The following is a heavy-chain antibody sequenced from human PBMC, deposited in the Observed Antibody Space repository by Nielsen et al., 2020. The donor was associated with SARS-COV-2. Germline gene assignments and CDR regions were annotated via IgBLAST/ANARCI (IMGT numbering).Heavy chain of an antibody. CDR3: AEDIEVITIFGVVITSYSFDY. CDR2: ISPAGDTI. V-gene: IGHV3-11*01. J-gene: IGHJ4*02. CDR1: GFTFSDYY. Sequence: GESLKISCAGSGFTFSDYYLAWIRQAPGKGLEWVSYISPAGDTIYYAPSVKGRFTVSRDNSKNTLYLQMNSLRAEDTAVYYCAEDIEVITIFGVVITSYSFDYWGQGTLVTVSS. D-gene: IGHD3-3*01.